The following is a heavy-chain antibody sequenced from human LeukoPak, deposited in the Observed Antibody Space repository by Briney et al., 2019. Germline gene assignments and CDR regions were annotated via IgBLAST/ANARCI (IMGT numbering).Heavy chain of an antibody. CDR2: ISYDGSNK. V-gene: IGHV3-30*18. CDR3: AKDPSY. CDR1: GFTFSSYG. J-gene: IGHJ4*02. Sequence: GGSLRLSCAASGFTFSSYGMHWVRQAPGKGLEWVAVISYDGSNKYYADPVKGRFTISRDNSKNTLYLQMNSLRAEDTAVYYCAKDPSYWGQGTLVTVSS.